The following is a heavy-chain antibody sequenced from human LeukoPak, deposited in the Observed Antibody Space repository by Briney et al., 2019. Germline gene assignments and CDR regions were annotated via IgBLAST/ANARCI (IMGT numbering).Heavy chain of an antibody. J-gene: IGHJ4*02. CDR3: AREKYSGYADYFDY. V-gene: IGHV3-74*01. Sequence: PGGSLRLSCAASGSTFSSYWMHWVRQAPGKGLVWVSRISTDGSSTSYADSVKGRFTISRDNAKNTLYLQMNSLRAEDTAVYYCAREKYSGYADYFDYWGQGTLVTVSS. CDR2: ISTDGSST. CDR1: GSTFSSYW. D-gene: IGHD5-12*01.